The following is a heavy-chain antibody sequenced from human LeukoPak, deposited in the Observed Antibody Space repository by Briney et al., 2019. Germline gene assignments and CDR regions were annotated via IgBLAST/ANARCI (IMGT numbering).Heavy chain of an antibody. D-gene: IGHD3-3*01. CDR2: IYYSGST. CDR1: GGSNSSSSYY. V-gene: IGHV4-39*01. CDR3: ASSLGGSYYDFWSGYHYSPFDY. Sequence: KTSETLSLTCTVSGGSNSSSSYYWGWIRQPPGKGLEWIGSIYYSGSTYYNPSLKSRVTISVDTSKNQFSLKLSSVTAADTAVYYCASSLGGSYYDFWSGYHYSPFDYWGQGTLVTVSS. J-gene: IGHJ4*02.